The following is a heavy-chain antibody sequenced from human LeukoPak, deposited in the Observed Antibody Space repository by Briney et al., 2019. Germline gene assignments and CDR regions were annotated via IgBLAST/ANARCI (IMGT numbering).Heavy chain of an antibody. CDR1: GFTFSSYW. CDR2: IKQDGSEK. J-gene: IGHJ4*02. CDR3: ATIGSIATFDY. Sequence: GGSLRLSCAASGFTFSSYWMSWVRQAPGKGLEWVANIKQDGSEKYYVDSVKGRFTISRDNAKNSLYLQMNSLRAEDTAVYYCATIGSIATFDYWGQGTLVTVSS. V-gene: IGHV3-7*01. D-gene: IGHD6-6*01.